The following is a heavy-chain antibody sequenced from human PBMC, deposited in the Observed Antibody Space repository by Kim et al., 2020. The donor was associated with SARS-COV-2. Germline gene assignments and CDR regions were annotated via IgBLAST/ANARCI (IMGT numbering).Heavy chain of an antibody. CDR1: GYTFTSYY. Sequence: ASVKVSCKASGYTFTSYYMHWVRQAPGQGLEWMGIINPSGGSTSYAQKFQGRVTMTRDTSTSTVYMELSSLRSEDTAVYYCARGSSWSPRRSGWPRFDYWGQGTLVTVSS. CDR2: INPSGGST. V-gene: IGHV1-46*01. D-gene: IGHD6-19*01. J-gene: IGHJ4*02. CDR3: ARGSSWSPRRSGWPRFDY.